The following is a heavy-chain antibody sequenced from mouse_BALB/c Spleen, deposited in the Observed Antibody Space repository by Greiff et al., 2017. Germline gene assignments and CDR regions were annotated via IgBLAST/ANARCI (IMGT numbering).Heavy chain of an antibody. D-gene: IGHD1-1*02. CDR2: ISSGSSTI. V-gene: IGHV5-17*02. J-gene: IGHJ2*01. CDR1: GFTFSSFG. Sequence: EVKLVESGGGLVQPGGSRKLSCAASGFTFSSFGMHWVRQAPEKGLEWVAYISSGSSTIYYADTVKGRFTISRDNPKNTLFLQMTSLRSEDTAMYYCARGGALWVYFDYWGQGTTFTVSS. CDR3: ARGGALWVYFDY.